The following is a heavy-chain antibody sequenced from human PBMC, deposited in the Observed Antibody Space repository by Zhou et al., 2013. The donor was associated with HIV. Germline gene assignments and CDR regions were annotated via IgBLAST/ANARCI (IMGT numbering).Heavy chain of an antibody. V-gene: IGHV4-38-2*02. J-gene: IGHJ4*02. D-gene: IGHD6-13*01. CDR1: GYSISSGYY. CDR3: VRDLPELRSSPKEGFDY. CDR2: IYPSSGTT. Sequence: QVQLRESGPGLLKPSETLSLTCAVSGYSISSGYYWGWIRQPPGKGLEWIGSIYPSSGTTYYNPSLKSRVTMSVDTSKNQFSLKLTSVIAADTAVYYCVRDLPELRSSPKEGFDYWGQGTLVTVSS.